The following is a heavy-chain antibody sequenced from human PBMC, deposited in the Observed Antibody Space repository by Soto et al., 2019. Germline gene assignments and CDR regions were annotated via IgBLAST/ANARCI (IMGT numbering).Heavy chain of an antibody. CDR2: IFYSGNT. CDR3: ARGADMVRGVTSAFGI. Sequence: SETLSLTCTVSGGAISSGGYYWSWIRQHPGKGLEWIGYIFYSGNTYYNPSLKSRITISVDTSENQFSLKLSSVTAANTAMYFCARGADMVRGVTSAFGIWGQGTMVT. D-gene: IGHD3-10*01. J-gene: IGHJ3*02. V-gene: IGHV4-31*03. CDR1: GGAISSGGYY.